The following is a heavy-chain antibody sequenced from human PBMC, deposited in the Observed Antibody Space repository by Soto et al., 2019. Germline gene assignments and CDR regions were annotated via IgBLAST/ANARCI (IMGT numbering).Heavy chain of an antibody. J-gene: IGHJ4*02. CDR1: GGSISSINW. CDR2: IYHSGST. D-gene: IGHD3-22*01. CDR3: ARAPSTMIKYYFDX. V-gene: IGHV4-4*02. Sequence: SDTLSLTFAVSGGSISSINWWSWVRQPPGNGLEWIWEIYHSGSTNYNPSLKIRVTISVDKSKNQFSLKLSSVTAADTAVYYCARAPSTMIKYYFDXWGQVTIFTVSX.